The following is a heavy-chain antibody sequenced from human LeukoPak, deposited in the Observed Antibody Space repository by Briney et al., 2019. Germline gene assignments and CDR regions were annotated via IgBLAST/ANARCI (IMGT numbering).Heavy chain of an antibody. V-gene: IGHV4-59*01. CDR2: IYYSGST. J-gene: IGHJ5*02. CDR1: GGSISSYY. Sequence: SETLSLTCTVSGGSISSYYWSWIRQPPVKGLEWIGYIYYSGSTNYNPSLKSRVTISVDTSKNQFSLKLSSVTAADTAVYYCAGGSGSHNWFDPWGQGTLVTVSS. D-gene: IGHD3-10*01. CDR3: AGGSGSHNWFDP.